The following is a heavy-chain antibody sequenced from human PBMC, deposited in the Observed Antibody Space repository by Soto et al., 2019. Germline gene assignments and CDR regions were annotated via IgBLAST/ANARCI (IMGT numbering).Heavy chain of an antibody. V-gene: IGHV1-18*01. J-gene: IGHJ4*02. CDR3: ARDWYCSGGSCQDLFDY. CDR2: VSTYTANA. Sequence: ASVKVSCKASGYTFTRYGVSWVRQAPGQGLEWMGWVSTYTANAKYAQKPQGRVTMTTDTSTSTAYMELRSLRSDDTAVYYCARDWYCSGGSCQDLFDYWGQGTLVTVSS. D-gene: IGHD2-15*01. CDR1: GYTFTRYG.